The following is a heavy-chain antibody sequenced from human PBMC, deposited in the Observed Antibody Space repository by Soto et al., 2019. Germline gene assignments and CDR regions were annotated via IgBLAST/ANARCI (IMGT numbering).Heavy chain of an antibody. CDR2: ISSSSSYI. CDR3: ARDKSTYSSGSTFDI. Sequence: GGSLRLSCAASGFTFSSYGMNWVRQAPGKGLEWVSSISSSSSYIYYADSVKGRFTISRDNAKNSLYLQMNSLRAEDTAVYYCARDKSTYSSGSTFDIWRQGTMVTVSS. D-gene: IGHD6-19*01. CDR1: GFTFSSYG. V-gene: IGHV3-21*01. J-gene: IGHJ3*02.